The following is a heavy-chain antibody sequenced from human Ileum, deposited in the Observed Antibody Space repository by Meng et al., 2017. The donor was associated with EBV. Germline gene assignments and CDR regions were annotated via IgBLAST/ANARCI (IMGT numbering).Heavy chain of an antibody. Sequence: QVHLQESGPGLVTPSXXLSLTCTVSGDTLFNGGHYWTWLRQPPGKGLEWIGYIFYTGSTYYNPSLKSRVTISLDLSKNQFSLNLTSVTAADTAVYYCARDSNGDYGWVDPWGQGTLVTVSS. CDR2: IFYTGST. V-gene: IGHV4-30-4*01. CDR1: GDTLFNGGHY. CDR3: ARDSNGDYGWVDP. J-gene: IGHJ5*02. D-gene: IGHD4-17*01.